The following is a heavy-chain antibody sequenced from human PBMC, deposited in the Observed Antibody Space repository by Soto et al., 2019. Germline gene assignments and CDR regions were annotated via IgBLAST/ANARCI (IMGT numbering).Heavy chain of an antibody. J-gene: IGHJ5*02. CDR3: TRVLGSTAASGNWFDP. V-gene: IGHV4-31*03. CDR1: GGSISSGGYY. Sequence: QVQLQESGPGLVKPSQTLSLTCTVSGGSISSGGYYWSWIRQHPGKGLEWIGYIYYSGSTYYNPSLKSRVTISVDTSKNQFSLKLSSVTAADTAVYYCTRVLGSTAASGNWFDPWGQGTLVTVSS. CDR2: IYYSGST. D-gene: IGHD3-10*01.